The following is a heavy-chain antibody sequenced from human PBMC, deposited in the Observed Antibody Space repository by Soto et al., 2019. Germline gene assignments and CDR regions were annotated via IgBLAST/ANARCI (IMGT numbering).Heavy chain of an antibody. CDR2: TYYRSKWYN. D-gene: IGHD3-16*01. CDR1: GDSVSSNSAA. V-gene: IGHV6-1*01. CDR3: ARAGGAGGYYYYYGMEV. Sequence: PPQTLSRTYAISGDSVSSNSAAWNWITQSPSRGLEWLGRTYYRSKWYNDYAVSVKSRITINPDTSKNQFSLQLNSVTPEDTAVYYCARAGGAGGYYYYYGMEVWGKGTRVTVSS. J-gene: IGHJ6*04.